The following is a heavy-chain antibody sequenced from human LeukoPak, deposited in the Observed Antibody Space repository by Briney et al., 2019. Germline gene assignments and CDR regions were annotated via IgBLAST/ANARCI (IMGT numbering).Heavy chain of an antibody. CDR2: INHSGST. Sequence: PSETLSLTCAVYGGSFSGYYWSWIRQPPGKGLEWIGEINHSGSTNYNPSLKSRVTISVDTSKNQFSLKLSSVTAADTAVYYCARCGYSYVFGWFDPWGQGTLVTVSS. V-gene: IGHV4-34*01. D-gene: IGHD5-18*01. CDR1: GGSFSGYY. CDR3: ARCGYSYVFGWFDP. J-gene: IGHJ5*02.